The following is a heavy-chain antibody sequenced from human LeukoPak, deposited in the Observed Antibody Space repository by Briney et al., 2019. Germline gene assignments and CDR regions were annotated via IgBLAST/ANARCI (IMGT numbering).Heavy chain of an antibody. CDR2: IYHSGTT. CDR1: GYSITSGYY. D-gene: IGHD2-2*01. V-gene: IGHV4-38-2*01. Sequence: SETLSLTCAVSGYSITSGYYWGWIWQPPGKGLEWIGSIYHSGTTYYNPSLKSRVSISVDTSKIQFSLRLSSVTAADTAMYYCARGQLTYCSSTSCYGSTWFDPWGQGTLVTVSS. J-gene: IGHJ5*02. CDR3: ARGQLTYCSSTSCYGSTWFDP.